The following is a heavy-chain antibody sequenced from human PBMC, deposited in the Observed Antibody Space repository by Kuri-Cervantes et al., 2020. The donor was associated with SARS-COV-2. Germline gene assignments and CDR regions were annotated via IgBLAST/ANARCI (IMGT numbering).Heavy chain of an antibody. CDR3: ARKYCSGGSCYFPRGYYFDY. V-gene: IGHV4-39*07. J-gene: IGHJ4*02. CDR2: IYYSGST. CDR1: GGSISSSSYY. D-gene: IGHD2-15*01. Sequence: SETLSLTCTVSGGSISSSSYYWGWIRQPPGKGLEWIGSIYYSGSTYYNPSLKSRVTISVDTSKNQFSLKLSSVTAADTAVYYCARKYCSGGSCYFPRGYYFDYWGQGTLVTVSS.